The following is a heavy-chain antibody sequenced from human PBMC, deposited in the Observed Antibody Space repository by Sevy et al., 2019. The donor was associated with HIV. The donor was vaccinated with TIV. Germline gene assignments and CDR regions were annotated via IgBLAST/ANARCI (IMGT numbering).Heavy chain of an antibody. CDR1: GFTFSSYW. Sequence: GGSLRLSCAASGFTFSSYWMHWVRQAPGKGLVWVSRINSDGSGTSYADSVKGRFTISRDNAKNTLYLQMNSLRAEDTAVYYCARGGSGYYLRGYYGMDVWGQGTTVTVSS. CDR3: ARGGSGYYLRGYYGMDV. J-gene: IGHJ6*02. V-gene: IGHV3-74*01. CDR2: INSDGSGT. D-gene: IGHD3-22*01.